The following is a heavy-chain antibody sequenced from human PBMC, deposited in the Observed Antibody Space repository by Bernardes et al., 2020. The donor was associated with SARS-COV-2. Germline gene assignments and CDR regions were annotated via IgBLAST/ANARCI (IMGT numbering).Heavy chain of an antibody. CDR3: ARAPLGDYVWGDYYGMDV. V-gene: IGHV1-2*05. D-gene: IGHD3-16*01. Sequence: ASVKVSCKASGYTFTGYYMHWVRQAPGQGLEWMGRINPNSGGTNYAQKFQGRVTMTRDTSISTAYMELSRLRSDDTVVYYCARAPLGDYVWGDYYGMDVWGQGTTVTVSS. J-gene: IGHJ6*02. CDR1: GYTFTGYY. CDR2: INPNSGGT.